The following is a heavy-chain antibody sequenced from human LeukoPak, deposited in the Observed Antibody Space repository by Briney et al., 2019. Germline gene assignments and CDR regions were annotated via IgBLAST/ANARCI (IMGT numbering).Heavy chain of an antibody. CDR2: ISGSGGST. J-gene: IGHJ3*02. V-gene: IGHV3-23*01. D-gene: IGHD1-1*01. Sequence: GGSLRLSCAASGFTFSSYAMSWVRQAPGKGLEWVSAISGSGGSTYYADSVKGRFTISRDNSKNTLCLQMNSLRAEDTAVYYCAKGVQLEHDAFDIWGQGTMVTVSS. CDR1: GFTFSSYA. CDR3: AKGVQLEHDAFDI.